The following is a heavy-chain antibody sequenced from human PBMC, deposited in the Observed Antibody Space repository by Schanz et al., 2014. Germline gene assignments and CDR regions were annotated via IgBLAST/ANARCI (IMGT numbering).Heavy chain of an antibody. CDR2: IYNSGKT. J-gene: IGHJ6*02. CDR3: ARGGRTTYNYYYGMDV. V-gene: IGHV4-4*07. Sequence: QVQLQESGPALVKPSETLSLTCPVSGGSISSEYWSWIRQPAGKGLEWIGRIYNSGKTNYNPSLEGRVSISVDTSKKQLSLKLSSVTAADTAVYYCARGGRTTYNYYYGMDVWGQGTTVTVSS. CDR1: GGSISSEY. D-gene: IGHD1-1*01.